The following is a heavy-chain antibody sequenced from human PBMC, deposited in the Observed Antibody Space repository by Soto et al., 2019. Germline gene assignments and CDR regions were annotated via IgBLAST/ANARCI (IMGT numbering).Heavy chain of an antibody. D-gene: IGHD3-22*01. Sequence: GGSLRLSCAASGFTFSSYAMHWVRQAPGKGLEWVAVISYDGSNKYYADSVKGRFTISRDNSKNTLYLQMNSARAEDTAVYYCARGRTMIVVVPLPMGYWGQGTLVPGSS. CDR2: ISYDGSNK. V-gene: IGHV3-30-3*01. CDR3: ARGRTMIVVVPLPMGY. CDR1: GFTFSSYA. J-gene: IGHJ4*02.